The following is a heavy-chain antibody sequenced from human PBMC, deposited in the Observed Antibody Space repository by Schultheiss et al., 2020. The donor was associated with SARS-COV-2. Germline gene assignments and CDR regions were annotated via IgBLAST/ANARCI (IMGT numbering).Heavy chain of an antibody. J-gene: IGHJ2*01. Sequence: GGSLRLSCAASGFTFSSYAMHWVRQAPGKGLEWVAVISYDGSNKYYADSVKGRFTISKDNSKSTLFLQMNSLRADDTAVYYCAGASTPRYFDLWGRGTLVTVSS. V-gene: IGHV3-30*07. CDR3: AGASTPRYFDL. CDR1: GFTFSSYA. D-gene: IGHD2-15*01. CDR2: ISYDGSNK.